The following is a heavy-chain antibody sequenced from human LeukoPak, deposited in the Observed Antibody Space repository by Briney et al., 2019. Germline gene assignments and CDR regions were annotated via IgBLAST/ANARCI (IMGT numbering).Heavy chain of an antibody. V-gene: IGHV4-34*08. Sequence: GSLRLSCAASGLTVSSNYMSWVRQAPGKGLEWIGEINHSGSTNYNPSLKSRVTISVDTSKNQFSLKLSSVTAADTAVYYCAKSKWYVGGHLDYWGQGTLVTVSS. CDR1: GLTVSSNY. CDR2: INHSGST. CDR3: AKSKWYVGGHLDY. J-gene: IGHJ4*02. D-gene: IGHD2-15*01.